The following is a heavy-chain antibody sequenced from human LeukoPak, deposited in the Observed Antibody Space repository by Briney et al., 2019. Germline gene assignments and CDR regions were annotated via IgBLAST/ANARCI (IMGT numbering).Heavy chain of an antibody. CDR1: GGSISSFY. CDR3: AREGCTNGVCSIYDDAFDI. Sequence: KPSETLSLTCTVSGGSISSFYWSWIRLPPGKGLEWIGYISYTWSTNYHPSFKSRVTISIDTSKNQFSLKLSSVTAADTAVYYCAREGCTNGVCSIYDDAFDIWGQGTMDTVSS. J-gene: IGHJ3*02. CDR2: ISYTWST. D-gene: IGHD2-8*01. V-gene: IGHV4-59*12.